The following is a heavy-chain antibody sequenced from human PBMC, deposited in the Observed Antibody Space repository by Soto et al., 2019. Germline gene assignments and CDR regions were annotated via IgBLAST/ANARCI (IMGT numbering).Heavy chain of an antibody. CDR2: TYYRAKWYN. V-gene: IGHV6-1*01. CDR1: GDSVSSNSAA. Sequence: SQTLSLTCAISGDSVSSNSAAWDWSRQSPSRGLELVGSTYYRAKWYNDYSVFVKSRIPINPATSKNQFSLQLNSVTPEATDVYYCARDKSYSSSWYLNWFDPWGQGTLVTVSS. CDR3: ARDKSYSSSWYLNWFDP. D-gene: IGHD6-13*01. J-gene: IGHJ5*02.